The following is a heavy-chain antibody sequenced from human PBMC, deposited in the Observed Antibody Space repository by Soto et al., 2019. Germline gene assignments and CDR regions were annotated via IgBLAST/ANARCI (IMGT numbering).Heavy chain of an antibody. CDR1: GGTFSSYA. CDR3: ARGSGAHYNSGTLLD. J-gene: IGHJ4*02. V-gene: IGHV1-69*13. CDR2: IIPIFGTA. Sequence: SVKVSCKASGGTFSSYAISWVRQAPGQGLEWMGGIIPIFGTANYAQKFQGRVTITADESKNTLSLQMNSLRPEDTAVYYCARGSGAHYNSGTLLDWGQGTRVTVSS. D-gene: IGHD6-25*01.